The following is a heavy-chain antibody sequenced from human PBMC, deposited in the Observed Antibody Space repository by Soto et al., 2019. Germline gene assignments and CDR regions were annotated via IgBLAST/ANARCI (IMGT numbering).Heavy chain of an antibody. V-gene: IGHV3-33*01. J-gene: IGHJ5*02. Sequence: GGSLRLSCAASGFTFSSYGMHWVRQAPGKGLEWVAVIWYDGSNKYYADSVKGRFTISRDNSKNTLYLQMNSLRAEDTAVYYCARALGNDRLDPWGQGTLVTVSS. D-gene: IGHD1-1*01. CDR2: IWYDGSNK. CDR1: GFTFSSYG. CDR3: ARALGNDRLDP.